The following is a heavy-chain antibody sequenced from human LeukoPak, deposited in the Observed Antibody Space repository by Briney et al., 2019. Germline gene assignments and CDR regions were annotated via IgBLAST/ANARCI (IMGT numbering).Heavy chain of an antibody. CDR3: ARLGPASSGWPESFDY. D-gene: IGHD6-19*01. Sequence: PGGSLRLSCAASGFTFNTYTMNWVRQAPGKGLEWVSYISGSSGIIDYADSVRGRFTISRDNAKNSLYLQMNSLRAEDTVVYYCARLGPASSGWPESFDYWGQGTLVTVSS. CDR2: ISGSSGII. V-gene: IGHV3-48*01. J-gene: IGHJ4*02. CDR1: GFTFNTYT.